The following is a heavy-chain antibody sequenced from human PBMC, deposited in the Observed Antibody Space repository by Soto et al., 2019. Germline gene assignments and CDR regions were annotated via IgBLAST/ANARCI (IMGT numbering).Heavy chain of an antibody. V-gene: IGHV4-34*01. J-gene: IGHJ4*02. D-gene: IGHD6-19*01. Sequence: SETLSLTCAVYGGSFSNYYWSWIRQPPGKGLEWIGEVNHSGSTNYNPSLKSRVTISVDTSKNQFSLKLSSVTAADTAVYYCARGGGSGWYIDYWGQGTLVTVSS. CDR3: ARGGGSGWYIDY. CDR2: VNHSGST. CDR1: GGSFSNYY.